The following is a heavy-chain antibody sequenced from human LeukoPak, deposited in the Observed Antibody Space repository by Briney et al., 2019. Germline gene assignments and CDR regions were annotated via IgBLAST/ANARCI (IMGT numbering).Heavy chain of an antibody. V-gene: IGHV4-4*07. CDR3: ARDDSSRAWDY. J-gene: IGHJ4*02. D-gene: IGHD6-6*01. Sequence: SETLSLTCTVSGDSISSYYWTWIRQPAGKGLEWIGRIYTSDNTNYNPSLKSRVTMSIDTSKNQFSLKLSSVPAADTAVYYCARDDSSRAWDYWGQGTLVAVSS. CDR1: GDSISSYY. CDR2: IYTSDNT.